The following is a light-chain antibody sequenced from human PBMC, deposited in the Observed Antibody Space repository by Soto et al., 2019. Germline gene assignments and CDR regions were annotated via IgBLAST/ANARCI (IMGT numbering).Light chain of an antibody. CDR2: EVV. V-gene: IGLV2-8*01. CDR3: KSYAGSNTYV. Sequence: QSALTQPPSASGSPGQSVTISCTGTKNDIGVYDFVSWYQHHPGKAPRLIIYEVVQRPSGVPDRFSGSKSGNTASLTVSGLQAADEADYFCKSYAGSNTYVFVSGTKVPVL. J-gene: IGLJ1*01. CDR1: KNDIGVYDF.